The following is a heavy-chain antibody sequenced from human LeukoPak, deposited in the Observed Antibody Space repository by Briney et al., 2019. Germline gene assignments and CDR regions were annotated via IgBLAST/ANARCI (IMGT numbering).Heavy chain of an antibody. CDR1: GYTFTGYY. Sequence: GASVKVSCKASGYTFTGYYVHWVRQAPGQGLEWMGRINPNSGNTNYAQKFQGRVTITRDTSISTAYMELSRLRSDDTAVYYCARDYCGGDCFPDYWGQGTLVTASS. CDR2: INPNSGNT. V-gene: IGHV1-2*06. CDR3: ARDYCGGDCFPDY. D-gene: IGHD2-21*02. J-gene: IGHJ4*02.